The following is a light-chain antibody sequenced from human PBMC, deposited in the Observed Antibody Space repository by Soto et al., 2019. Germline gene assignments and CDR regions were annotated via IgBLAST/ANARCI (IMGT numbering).Light chain of an antibody. J-gene: IGKJ4*01. V-gene: IGKV1-9*01. CDR1: QGIAIY. CDR3: QHLRMYPAT. Sequence: IELTQSPSSLSASVGDRVTMTCRASQGIAIYLAWYQQKPGEAPKLLIYAASTMDGGVPSRFSGSGSGTDFALTISSLQAEDFATYYCQHLRMYPATFGGGTKVEIK. CDR2: AAS.